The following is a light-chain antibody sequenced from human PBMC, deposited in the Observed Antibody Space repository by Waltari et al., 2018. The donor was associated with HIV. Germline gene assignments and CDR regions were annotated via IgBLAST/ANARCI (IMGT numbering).Light chain of an antibody. V-gene: IGLV6-57*02. CDR3: QSFDGITAV. CDR1: CGRIASTS. J-gene: IGLJ3*02. CDR2: EDN. Sequence: NLMLTQPHSVSESPGKTVHISCTGSCGRIASTSVQSYQQRPGSAPTTVIFEDNQRSSGVPDRFSGSIDSSSNSASLTISRLKTEDEADYYCQSFDGITAVFGGGTKLTVL.